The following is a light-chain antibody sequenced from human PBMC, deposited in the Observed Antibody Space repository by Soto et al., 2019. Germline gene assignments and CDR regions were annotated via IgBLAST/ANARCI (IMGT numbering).Light chain of an antibody. J-gene: IGLJ2*01. V-gene: IGLV2-14*03. CDR2: DVS. Sequence: QSALPQPASGAGSPGQSITIAFTGTGSDVGGYNYVSWYQHHPGKAPKLMIYDVSNRPSGVSNGFSGSKSGNTASLTISGLQAEDEADYYCSSYTSSSNVVFGGGTKLTVL. CDR1: GSDVGGYNY. CDR3: SSYTSSSNVV.